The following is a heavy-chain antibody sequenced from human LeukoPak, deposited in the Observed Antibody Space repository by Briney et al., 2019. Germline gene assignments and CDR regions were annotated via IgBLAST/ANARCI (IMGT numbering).Heavy chain of an antibody. CDR2: IYYSGST. CDR3: ARISGYPTPHFDY. D-gene: IGHD5-12*01. V-gene: IGHV4-59*01. J-gene: IGHJ4*02. Sequence: PSETLSLACTVSGGSISSYYWSWIRQPPGKGLEWIGYIYYSGSTNYNPSLKSRVTISVDTSKNQFSLKLSSVTAADTAVYYCARISGYPTPHFDYWGQGTLVTVSS. CDR1: GGSISSYY.